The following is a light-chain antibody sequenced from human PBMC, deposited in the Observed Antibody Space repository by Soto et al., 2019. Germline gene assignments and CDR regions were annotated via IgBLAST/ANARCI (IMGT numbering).Light chain of an antibody. V-gene: IGLV2-8*01. CDR3: SSYAGNDIVV. Sequence: QSALTQPPSASGSPGQSVTISCTGTSSDVGAYNYVSWYQQHPGKAPKLMIHEVSKRPSGVPDRFSGSKSGNTASLTVSGLQAEDEADYYCSSYAGNDIVVFGGGTKLTVL. J-gene: IGLJ2*01. CDR2: EVS. CDR1: SSDVGAYNY.